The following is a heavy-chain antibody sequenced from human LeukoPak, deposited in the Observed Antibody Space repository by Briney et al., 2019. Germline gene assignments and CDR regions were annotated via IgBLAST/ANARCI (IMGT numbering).Heavy chain of an antibody. Sequence: ASVKVSCKVSGYTLTELSMHWVRQAPGKGLEWMGGFDPEGGETIYAQKFQGRVTMTEDTSTDTAYMELSSLRSEDTAVYYCATGYSSSRHNWFDPWGQGTLVTVSS. CDR2: FDPEGGET. J-gene: IGHJ5*02. V-gene: IGHV1-24*01. D-gene: IGHD6-13*01. CDR1: GYTLTELS. CDR3: ATGYSSSRHNWFDP.